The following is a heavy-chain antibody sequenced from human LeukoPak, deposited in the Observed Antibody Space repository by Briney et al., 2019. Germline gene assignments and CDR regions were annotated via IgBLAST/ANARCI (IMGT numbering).Heavy chain of an antibody. J-gene: IGHJ4*02. V-gene: IGHV3-23*01. CDR3: ARDLGITIFGVVIGGPLFDY. CDR1: GFTFSSYA. CDR2: ISGSGGST. Sequence: GGSLRLSCAASGFTFSSYAMSWVRQAPGKGLDWVSSISGSGGSTYYAASVKGQFTISRDNSKNTLYLQMNSLRAEDTAVYYCARDLGITIFGVVIGGPLFDYWGQGTLVTVSS. D-gene: IGHD3-3*01.